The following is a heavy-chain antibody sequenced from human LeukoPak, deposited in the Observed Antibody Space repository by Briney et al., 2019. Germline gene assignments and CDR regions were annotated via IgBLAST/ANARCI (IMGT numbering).Heavy chain of an antibody. CDR1: GGSISSYY. D-gene: IGHD6-13*01. CDR2: IYTSGST. Sequence: SETLSLTCTVSGGSISSYYWSWIRQPAGKGLEWIGRIYTSGSTNYNPSLKSRVTMSVDTSKNHFSLRLSSVTAADTAVYYCARHSGIAAAGTGSDAFDIWGQGTVVTVSS. CDR3: ARHSGIAAAGTGSDAFDI. J-gene: IGHJ3*02. V-gene: IGHV4-4*07.